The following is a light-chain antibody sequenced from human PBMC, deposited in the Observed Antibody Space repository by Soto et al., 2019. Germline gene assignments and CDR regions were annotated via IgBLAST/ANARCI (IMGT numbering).Light chain of an antibody. J-gene: IGKJ1*01. Sequence: ETVLPQSPGTLSLSSGERATLSCRASQSVSNSYLGWYQKKPGQAPRIIIHGASSRATGIPDKFSGSGYGTDVSLTISRLQPDDFAVDDGQRYGGPSWTFGQGTKVDIK. V-gene: IGKV3-20*01. CDR3: QRYGGPSWT. CDR1: QSVSNSY. CDR2: GAS.